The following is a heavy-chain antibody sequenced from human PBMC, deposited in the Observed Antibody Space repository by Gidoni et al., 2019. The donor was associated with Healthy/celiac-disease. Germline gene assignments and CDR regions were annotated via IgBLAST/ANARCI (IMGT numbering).Heavy chain of an antibody. J-gene: IGHJ6*02. V-gene: IGHV1-8*01. CDR3: ARGGCSSTSCRHYYYYYGMDV. CDR1: GYTFTSYD. Sequence: QVQLVQSGAEVKKPGASVKVSCKASGYTFTSYDINWVRQATGQGLEWMGWMNPNSGNTGYAQKFQGRVTMTRNTSISTAYMELSSLRSEDTAVYYCARGGCSSTSCRHYYYYYGMDVWGQGTTVTVSS. CDR2: MNPNSGNT. D-gene: IGHD2-2*01.